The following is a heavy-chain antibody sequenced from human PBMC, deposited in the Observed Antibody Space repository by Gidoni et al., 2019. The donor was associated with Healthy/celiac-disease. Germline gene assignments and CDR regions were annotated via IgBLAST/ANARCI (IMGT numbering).Heavy chain of an antibody. D-gene: IGHD6-13*01. Sequence: EVQLLESGGGLVQPGGSLRLSCAASGFTFSSYAMSWVRQAPGKGLEWVSAISGSGGSTYYADSVKGRFTISRDNSKNTLYLQMNSLRAEDTAVYYCAKAGGKSGWYLIGWFDPWGQGTLVTVSS. CDR2: ISGSGGST. J-gene: IGHJ5*02. CDR1: GFTFSSYA. V-gene: IGHV3-23*01. CDR3: AKAGGKSGWYLIGWFDP.